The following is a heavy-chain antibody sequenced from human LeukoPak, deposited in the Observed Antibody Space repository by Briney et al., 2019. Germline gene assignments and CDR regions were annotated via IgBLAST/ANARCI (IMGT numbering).Heavy chain of an antibody. Sequence: GGSLRLSCAASGFTFSHYWMSWVRQAPGKGLEWLANIKQDGSEKYYVDSVKGRFTISRDNAKNSLYLQMNSQRAEDTAIYYCARDQGALDISGQGTMVTVYS. CDR2: IKQDGSEK. V-gene: IGHV3-7*01. J-gene: IGHJ3*02. CDR1: GFTFSHYW. CDR3: ARDQGALDI.